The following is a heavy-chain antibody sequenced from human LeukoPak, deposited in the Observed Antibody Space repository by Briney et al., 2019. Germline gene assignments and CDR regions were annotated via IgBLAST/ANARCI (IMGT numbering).Heavy chain of an antibody. CDR3: AIFHDYYDTSGAPGY. V-gene: IGHV3-74*01. Sequence: GGSLRLSCAASGFTFSSYWMHWVRQAPGKGLVWVSRINTVGSSTIYAGSVKGRFTISRDNAKNTLYLQLNSLSAEDTAVYYCAIFHDYYDTSGAPGYWGQGTLVTVSS. CDR2: INTVGSST. CDR1: GFTFSSYW. D-gene: IGHD3-22*01. J-gene: IGHJ4*02.